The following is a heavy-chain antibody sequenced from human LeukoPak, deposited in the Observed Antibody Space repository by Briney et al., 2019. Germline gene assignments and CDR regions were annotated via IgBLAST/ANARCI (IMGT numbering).Heavy chain of an antibody. Sequence: SETLSLTCAVYGGSFSGYYWSWIRQPPGKGLEWIGEINHSGSTNYNPSLKSRVTISVDTSKNQFSLKLSSVTAADTAVYYCARHRRAGDYYGSGSYYTRPHYYYYMNVWGKGTTVTISS. CDR2: INHSGST. CDR3: ARHRRAGDYYGSGSYYTRPHYYYYMNV. D-gene: IGHD3-10*01. CDR1: GGSFSGYY. J-gene: IGHJ6*03. V-gene: IGHV4-34*01.